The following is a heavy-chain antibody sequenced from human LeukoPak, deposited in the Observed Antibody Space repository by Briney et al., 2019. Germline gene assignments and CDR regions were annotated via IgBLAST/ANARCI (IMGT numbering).Heavy chain of an antibody. D-gene: IGHD3-3*01. Sequence: SETLSLTCAVYGGSLSGNYWSWIRQPPGKGLEWIGEINHSGSTKYNPSLKSRVTISVGTSKNQFSLKLSSVTAADTAVYYCARRGITIFGGPSLLDNWGQGTLVTVSS. CDR2: INHSGST. CDR1: GGSLSGNY. CDR3: ARRGITIFGGPSLLDN. J-gene: IGHJ4*02. V-gene: IGHV4-34*01.